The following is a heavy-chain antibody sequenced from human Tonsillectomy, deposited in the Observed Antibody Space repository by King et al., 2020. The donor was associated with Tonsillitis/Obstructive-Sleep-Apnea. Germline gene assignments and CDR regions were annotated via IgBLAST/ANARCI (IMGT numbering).Heavy chain of an antibody. V-gene: IGHV3-49*04. CDR1: GFTFGDYS. Sequence: VQLVESGGGLEQPGRSLRLSCEGSGFTFGDYSMTWVRQAPGRGLEWVGLIRSKAYCGTTEYAASGKGRFTMSRDDSKSTAYLQMNSLKIEDTAVYYCTRSPYVWGSDRYYYGLDVWGQGTTVTVSS. CDR3: TRSPYVWGSDRYYYGLDV. D-gene: IGHD3-16*02. J-gene: IGHJ6*02. CDR2: IRSKAYCGTT.